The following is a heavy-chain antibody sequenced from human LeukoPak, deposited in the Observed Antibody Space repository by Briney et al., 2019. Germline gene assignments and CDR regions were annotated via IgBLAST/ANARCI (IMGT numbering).Heavy chain of an antibody. Sequence: GRSLRLSCAASGFTFDDYAMYWVRPSPGKGLEWVSGIRWNSGSTGYADSVRGRFTISRDNAKKSLYLQMNSLRDEDTALYYCAKDQATFGIYDYGMDVWGQGTKVTVSS. CDR1: GFTFDDYA. V-gene: IGHV3-9*01. CDR3: AKDQATFGIYDYGMDV. J-gene: IGHJ6*02. CDR2: IRWNSGST. D-gene: IGHD3-3*01.